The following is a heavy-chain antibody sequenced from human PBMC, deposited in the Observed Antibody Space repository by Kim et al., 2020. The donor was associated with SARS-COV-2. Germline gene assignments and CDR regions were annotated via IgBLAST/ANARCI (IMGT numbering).Heavy chain of an antibody. J-gene: IGHJ6*02. D-gene: IGHD4-4*01. CDR2: INHSGST. CDR1: GGSFSGYY. CDR3: ARGREVYRRVYYYYYYGMDV. V-gene: IGHV4-34*01. Sequence: SETLSLTCAVYGGSFSGYYWSWIRQPPGKGLEWIGEINHSGSTNYNPSLKSRVTISVDTSKNQFSLKLSSVTAADTAVYYCARGREVYRRVYYYYYYGMDVWGQGTTVTVSS.